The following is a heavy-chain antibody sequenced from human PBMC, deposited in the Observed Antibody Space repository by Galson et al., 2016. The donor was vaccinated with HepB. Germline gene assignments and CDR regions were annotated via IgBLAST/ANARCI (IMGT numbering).Heavy chain of an antibody. D-gene: IGHD3-16*02. CDR3: VPLHLGELPWGGH. J-gene: IGHJ4*02. CDR1: GFTLSDYY. CDR2: TRNKAQSYST. V-gene: IGHV3-72*01. Sequence: SLRLSCAASGFTLSDYYMDWVRQAPGKGLEWVGRTRNKAQSYSTDYAASVKGRFTISRDDSKNSLYLQMNCLKTEDTAVYYCVPLHLGELPWGGHRGQGTLVIVSS.